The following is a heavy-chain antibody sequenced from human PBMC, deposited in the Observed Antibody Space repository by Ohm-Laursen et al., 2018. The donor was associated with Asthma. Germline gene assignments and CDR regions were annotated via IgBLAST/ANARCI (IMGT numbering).Heavy chain of an antibody. CDR2: ISSSGSTI. CDR1: GFTFSDYY. J-gene: IGHJ4*02. V-gene: IGHV3-11*01. Sequence: SLRLSCTASGFTFSDYYMSWIRQAPGKGLEWVSYISSSGSTIYYADSVKGRFTISRDNAKNSLYLQMNSLRAEDTAVYYCAVSSDQQLAAFDYWGQGTLVTVSS. D-gene: IGHD6-13*01. CDR3: AVSSDQQLAAFDY.